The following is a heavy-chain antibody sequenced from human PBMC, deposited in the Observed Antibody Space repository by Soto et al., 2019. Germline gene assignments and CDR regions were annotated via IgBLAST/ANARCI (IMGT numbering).Heavy chain of an antibody. V-gene: IGHV4-30-2*01. CDR3: ARGGGSYGFDY. CDR2: IYHSGST. D-gene: IGHD1-26*01. CDR1: GGSISSGGYS. J-gene: IGHJ4*02. Sequence: SETLSLTCAVSGGSISSGGYSWSWIRQPPGKGLEWIGYIYHSGSTYYNPSLKSRVTISVDRSKNQFSLKLSSVTAADTAVYYCARGGGSYGFDYWGQGTLVTVSS.